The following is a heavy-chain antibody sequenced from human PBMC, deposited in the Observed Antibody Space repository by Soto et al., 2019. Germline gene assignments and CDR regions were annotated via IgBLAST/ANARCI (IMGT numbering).Heavy chain of an antibody. CDR2: ISWNSGSI. Sequence: PGGSLRLSCAASGFTFDDYAMHWVRQAPGKGLEWVSGISWNSGSIGYADSVKVRFTISRDNAKNSLYLQMNSLRAEDTALYYCAKDLGYCSSTSCYRPEAGNDAFDIWGQGTMVTVSS. CDR1: GFTFDDYA. CDR3: AKDLGYCSSTSCYRPEAGNDAFDI. V-gene: IGHV3-9*01. D-gene: IGHD2-2*02. J-gene: IGHJ3*02.